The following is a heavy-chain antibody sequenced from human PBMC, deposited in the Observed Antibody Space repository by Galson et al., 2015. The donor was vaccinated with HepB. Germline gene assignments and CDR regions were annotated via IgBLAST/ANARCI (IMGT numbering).Heavy chain of an antibody. CDR1: GFTFSSYS. J-gene: IGHJ5*02. CDR3: ASERKYQLLHTGLLHP. D-gene: IGHD2-2*01. CDR2: ISSGSSYI. V-gene: IGHV3-21*01. Sequence: SLRLSCAASGFTFSSYSMSWVRQAPGKGLEWVSAISSGSSYIYYADSVKGRFTISRDNAKNSLYLQMNSLRAEDTAVYYCASERKYQLLHTGLLHPWGQGSLFTVSS.